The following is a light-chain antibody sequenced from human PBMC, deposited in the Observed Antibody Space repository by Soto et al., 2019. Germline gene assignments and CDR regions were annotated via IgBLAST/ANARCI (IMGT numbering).Light chain of an antibody. J-gene: IGKJ2*01. CDR2: GAS. CDR1: QSISSN. V-gene: IGKV3-15*01. CDR3: QQYNNWPPYT. Sequence: EIVMTQSPATLSVSPGERATLSCWASQSISSNLAWYQQKPGQAPRLLIYGASTRATGIPARFSGSGSGTEFTLTISSLQSEDFAVYYCQQYNNWPPYTFRQGTKLEIK.